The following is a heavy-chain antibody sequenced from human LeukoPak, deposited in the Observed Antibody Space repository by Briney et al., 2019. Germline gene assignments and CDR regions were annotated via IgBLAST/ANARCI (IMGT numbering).Heavy chain of an antibody. CDR3: AKIRQWLRVHFDY. J-gene: IGHJ4*02. CDR2: ISGSGGST. CDR1: GFTFSSYA. Sequence: PGGSLRLSCAASGFTFSSYAMSWVRQAPGKGLEWVSAISGSGGSTYYADSVKGRFTISRDNSENTLYLQMNSLRAEDTAVYYCAKIRQWLRVHFDYWGQGTLVTVSS. V-gene: IGHV3-23*01. D-gene: IGHD6-19*01.